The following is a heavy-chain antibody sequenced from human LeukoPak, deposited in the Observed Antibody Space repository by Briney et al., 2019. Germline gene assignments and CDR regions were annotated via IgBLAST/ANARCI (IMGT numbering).Heavy chain of an antibody. CDR2: ISVTGNT. Sequence: PGGSLRLSCAASGFTLSSYAMSWVRQGPGKGLEWVSAISVTGNTYHADSVRGRFTISRDNANNSLYLQMNSLRAEDTAVYYCARYDYGDYEDYYYFMDVWGKGTTVTISS. J-gene: IGHJ6*03. D-gene: IGHD4-17*01. CDR1: GFTLSSYA. V-gene: IGHV3-23*01. CDR3: ARYDYGDYEDYYYFMDV.